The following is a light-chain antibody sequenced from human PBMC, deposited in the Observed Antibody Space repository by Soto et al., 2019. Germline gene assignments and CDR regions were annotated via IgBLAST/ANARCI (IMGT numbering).Light chain of an antibody. CDR2: DVS. CDR3: SSYASSSTPYV. J-gene: IGLJ1*01. CDR1: SSDVGGYNY. V-gene: IGLV2-14*03. Sequence: QSALTQPASVSGSPGQSIIISCTGTSSDVGGYNYVSRYQQHPGKAPKLMIYDVSDRPSGVSDRFSGSKSDNTASLTISGLQVEDEADYYCSSYASSSTPYVFGSGTKVTVL.